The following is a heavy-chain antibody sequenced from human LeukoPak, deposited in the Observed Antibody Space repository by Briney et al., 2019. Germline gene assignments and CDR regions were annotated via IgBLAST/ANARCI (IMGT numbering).Heavy chain of an antibody. CDR3: ARNSHGYSSGWLQFNFDY. Sequence: ASVKVSCKASGYTFTTYGVNWVRQAPGQGLEWMGWINTYNGNTNYAQKLQGRVTMTTDTSTSTAYMELRSLRSDDTAVYYCARNSHGYSSGWLQFNFDYWGQGTLVTVSS. D-gene: IGHD6-19*01. J-gene: IGHJ4*02. CDR2: INTYNGNT. V-gene: IGHV1-18*01. CDR1: GYTFTTYG.